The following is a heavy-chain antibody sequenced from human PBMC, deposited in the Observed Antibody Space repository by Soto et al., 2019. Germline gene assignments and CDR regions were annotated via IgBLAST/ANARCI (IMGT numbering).Heavy chain of an antibody. CDR3: ARTYCSSTSCYMDGAFDI. V-gene: IGHV5-51*01. Sequence: GESLKISCKGSGYSFTSYWIGWVRQMPGKGLEWMGIIYPGDSDTRYSPSFQGQVTISADKSISTAYLQWSSPKASDTAMYYCARTYCSSTSCYMDGAFDIWGQGTMVTVSS. CDR2: IYPGDSDT. J-gene: IGHJ3*02. CDR1: GYSFTSYW. D-gene: IGHD2-2*02.